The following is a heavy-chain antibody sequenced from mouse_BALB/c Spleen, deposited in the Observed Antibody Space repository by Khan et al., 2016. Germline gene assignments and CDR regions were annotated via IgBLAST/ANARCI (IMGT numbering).Heavy chain of an antibody. D-gene: IGHD1-1*01. CDR1: GFDFRRYW. CDR3: ARAGYYGYLVY. V-gene: IGHV4-1*02. J-gene: IGHJ3*01. Sequence: VQLKESGGGLVQPGGSLKLSCVDSGFDFRRYWMSWVRQAPGKGLEWIGEINPDSRTINYSPSLKDKFTISRDNAKRTLYLQMSKVRSEDTALYYCARAGYYGYLVYWGQGTLVSVSA. CDR2: INPDSRTI.